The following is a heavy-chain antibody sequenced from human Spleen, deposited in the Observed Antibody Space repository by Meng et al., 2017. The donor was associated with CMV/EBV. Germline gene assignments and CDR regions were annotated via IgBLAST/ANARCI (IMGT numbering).Heavy chain of an antibody. CDR1: GFTFSSYG. CDR3: AKISDFWSGSDV. Sequence: GESLKISCAASGFTFSSYGMHWVRQAPGKGLEWVAFLLYDGSKKYYADSVKGRFTISRDNSKNTLYLQMNSLRAEDTDVYYCAKISDFWSGSDVWGQGTTVTVSS. D-gene: IGHD3-3*01. CDR2: LLYDGSKK. J-gene: IGHJ6*02. V-gene: IGHV3-30*02.